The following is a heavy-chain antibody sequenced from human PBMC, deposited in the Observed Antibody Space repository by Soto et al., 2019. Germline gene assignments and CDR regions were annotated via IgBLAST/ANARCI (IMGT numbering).Heavy chain of an antibody. CDR1: GFSFSNFG. J-gene: IGHJ5*02. Sequence: QVQLVESGGGVVQPGTSLRLSCVASGFSFSNFGMHWVRQAPGKGLEWVAVISFDGSIRKYADSVKGRFTISRDSPKNTLFLEMNSLTTEDTAIYYCAKMAHFGGTVTVPCADVTSWGQGTLVTVSS. CDR3: AKMAHFGGTVTVPCADVTS. D-gene: IGHD3-16*01. V-gene: IGHV3-30*18. CDR2: ISFDGSIR.